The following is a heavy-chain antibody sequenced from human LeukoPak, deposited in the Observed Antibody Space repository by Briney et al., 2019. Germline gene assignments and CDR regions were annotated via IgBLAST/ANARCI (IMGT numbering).Heavy chain of an antibody. Sequence: SEALSLTCAVYGGSFSGYYWSWIRQPPGKGLEWIGEINHSGSTNYNPSLKSRVTISVDTSKNQFSLKLSSVTAADTAVYYCASTEWGGYYYYYMDVWGKGTTVTVSS. CDR1: GGSFSGYY. D-gene: IGHD3-16*01. CDR2: INHSGST. J-gene: IGHJ6*03. CDR3: ASTEWGGYYYYYMDV. V-gene: IGHV4-34*01.